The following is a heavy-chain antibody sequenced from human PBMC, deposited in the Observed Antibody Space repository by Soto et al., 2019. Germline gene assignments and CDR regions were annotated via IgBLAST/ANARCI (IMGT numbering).Heavy chain of an antibody. J-gene: IGHJ5*02. Sequence: QVQLVQSGAEVKKPGSSVKVSCKASGGTFSSYTISWVRQAPGQGLEWMGRIIPILGIANYAQKFQGRVTITADKXTXXAHMELSSLRSEDTAVYYCARGVCSSTSCYYWFDPWGQGTLVTVSS. CDR1: GGTFSSYT. CDR3: ARGVCSSTSCYYWFDP. D-gene: IGHD2-2*01. CDR2: IIPILGIA. V-gene: IGHV1-69*02.